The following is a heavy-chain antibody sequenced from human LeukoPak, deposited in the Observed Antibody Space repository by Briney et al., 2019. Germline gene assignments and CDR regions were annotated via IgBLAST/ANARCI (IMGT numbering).Heavy chain of an antibody. J-gene: IGHJ6*03. D-gene: IGHD3-10*01. CDR1: GFTFSSYD. CDR2: IGTAGDT. V-gene: IGHV3-13*01. Sequence: GGSLSLSCAASGFTFSSYDMHWVRQATGKGLEWVSAIGTAGDTYYPGSVKGRFAISRENAKNSLYLQMNSLRAGDTAVYYCARDQHGSGSTPYYYYMDVWGKGTTVTVSS. CDR3: ARDQHGSGSTPYYYYMDV.